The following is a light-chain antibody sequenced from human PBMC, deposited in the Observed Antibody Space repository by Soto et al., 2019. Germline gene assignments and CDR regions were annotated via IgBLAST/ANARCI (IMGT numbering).Light chain of an antibody. CDR1: QRISSW. Sequence: DIQMTQSPSTLSASVGDRVTITCRASQRISSWLAWYQHKPVKAPKLLIYKASNLESGVPLRFSGSGSGTEFTLTISSLQPDDFATYYGQQYNSYWTFGQGTKVEIK. J-gene: IGKJ1*01. CDR2: KAS. V-gene: IGKV1-5*03. CDR3: QQYNSYWT.